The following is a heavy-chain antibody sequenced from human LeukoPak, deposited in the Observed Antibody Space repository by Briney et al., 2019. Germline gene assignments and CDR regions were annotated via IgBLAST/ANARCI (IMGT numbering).Heavy chain of an antibody. CDR2: IIPIFGTA. CDR3: ARGLRGEPGAFDI. D-gene: IGHD1-26*01. Sequence: ASVKVSCKASGGTFSSYAVSCVRQAPGQGLEWMGGIIPIFGTANYAQKFQGRVTITADESTSTAYMELSSLRSEDTAVYYCARGLRGEPGAFDIWGQGTMVTVSS. CDR1: GGTFSSYA. V-gene: IGHV1-69*13. J-gene: IGHJ3*02.